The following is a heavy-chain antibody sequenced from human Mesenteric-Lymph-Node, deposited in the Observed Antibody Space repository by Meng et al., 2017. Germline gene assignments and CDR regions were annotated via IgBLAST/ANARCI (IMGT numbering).Heavy chain of an antibody. Sequence: SETLSLTCAVYGGSFSGYYWSWIRQPPGKGLEWIGEINHSGSTNYNPSLKSRVTISVDTSKNQFSLKLSSVTAADTAVYYCARHGPAGTVTTSAFDIWGQGTMVTVSS. CDR3: ARHGPAGTVTTSAFDI. CDR2: INHSGST. J-gene: IGHJ3*02. CDR1: GGSFSGYY. D-gene: IGHD6-13*01. V-gene: IGHV4-34*01.